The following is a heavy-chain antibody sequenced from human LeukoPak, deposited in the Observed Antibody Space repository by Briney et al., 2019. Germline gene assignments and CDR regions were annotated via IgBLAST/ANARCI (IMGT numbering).Heavy chain of an antibody. CDR1: GFTFSSYG. J-gene: IGHJ6*03. V-gene: IGHV3-30*02. CDR2: IRYDGSNK. Sequence: PGGSLRLSCAASGFTFSSYGMHWVRQAPGKGLEWVAFIRYDGSNKYYADSVKGRFTISRDNSKNTLYLQMNSLRAEDTAVYYCANNRLQDYYYYYMDVWGKGTTVTVSS. D-gene: IGHD5-24*01. CDR3: ANNRLQDYYYYYMDV.